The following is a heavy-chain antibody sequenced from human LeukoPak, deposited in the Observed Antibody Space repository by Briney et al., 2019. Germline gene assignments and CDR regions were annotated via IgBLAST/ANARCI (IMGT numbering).Heavy chain of an antibody. CDR2: IYYSGAT. D-gene: IGHD3-10*01. Sequence: PSETLSLTCTVSGGSISSGDYYWTWIRQPPGKGLEWIGYIYYSGATYYNPSLKSRVTKSVDTSKNQFSLKLSSVTAADTAVYYCARSSGYYGSGSYVDPWGQGTLVTVSS. V-gene: IGHV4-30-4*01. CDR1: GGSISSGDYY. J-gene: IGHJ5*02. CDR3: ARSSGYYGSGSYVDP.